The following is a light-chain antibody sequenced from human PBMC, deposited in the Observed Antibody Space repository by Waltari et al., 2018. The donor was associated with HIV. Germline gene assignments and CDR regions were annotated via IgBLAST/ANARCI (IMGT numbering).Light chain of an antibody. Sequence: HSALTQPASVSGSPGQSITISCTGPTSDFDTFNFVSWYQQSPGRAAKLILFAVYSRRSGVSDRFSGSKSGDTSSLTISALRAEDEADYFCSSYSARGFVAFGGGTKVTVL. CDR1: TSDFDTFNF. CDR2: AVY. J-gene: IGLJ3*02. V-gene: IGLV2-14*01. CDR3: SSYSARGFVA.